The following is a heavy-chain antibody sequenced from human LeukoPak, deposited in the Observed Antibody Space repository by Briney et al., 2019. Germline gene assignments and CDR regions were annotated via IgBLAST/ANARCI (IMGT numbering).Heavy chain of an antibody. Sequence: HTGGSLRLSCAASGFTFSSYGMHWVRQAPGKGLEWVAVISYDGSNKYYADSVKGRFTISRDNSKNTLYLQMNSLRAEDTAVYYCAKTAPWEHSVYYGSGSHGVHWGQGTLVTVSS. CDR3: AKTAPWEHSVYYGSGSHGVH. V-gene: IGHV3-30*18. CDR1: GFTFSSYG. CDR2: ISYDGSNK. J-gene: IGHJ4*02. D-gene: IGHD3-10*01.